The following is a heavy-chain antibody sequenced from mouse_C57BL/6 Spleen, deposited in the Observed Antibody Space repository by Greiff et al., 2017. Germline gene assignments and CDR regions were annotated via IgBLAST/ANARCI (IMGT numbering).Heavy chain of an antibody. J-gene: IGHJ3*01. D-gene: IGHD2-3*01. Sequence: EVQLQQSGPELVKPGASVKISCKASGYTFTDYYMNWVKQSHGKSLEWIGDINPNNGGTSYNQKFKGKATLTVDKSSSTAYMELRSLTSEDSAVYYCARGRGYDGSWFAYWGQGTLVTVSA. V-gene: IGHV1-26*01. CDR2: INPNNGGT. CDR3: ARGRGYDGSWFAY. CDR1: GYTFTDYY.